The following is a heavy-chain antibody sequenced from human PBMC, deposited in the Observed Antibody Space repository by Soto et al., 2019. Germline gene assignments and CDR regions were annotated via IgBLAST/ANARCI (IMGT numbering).Heavy chain of an antibody. CDR3: AGNYCSGGSCYPLYNWFDP. V-gene: IGHV1-69*13. D-gene: IGHD2-15*01. CDR1: GGAFSSYA. Sequence: SVKVSCKASGGAFSSYAISWVRQAPGQGLEWMGGIIPIFGTANYAQKFQGRVTITADESTSTAYMELSSLRSEDTAVYYCAGNYCSGGSCYPLYNWFDPWGQGTLVTVSS. CDR2: IIPIFGTA. J-gene: IGHJ5*02.